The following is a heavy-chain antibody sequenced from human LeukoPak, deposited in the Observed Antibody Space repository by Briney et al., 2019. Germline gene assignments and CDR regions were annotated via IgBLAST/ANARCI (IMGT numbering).Heavy chain of an antibody. D-gene: IGHD2-15*01. V-gene: IGHV4-39*07. CDR1: GGSISGSNYY. J-gene: IGHJ4*01. CDR3: ARGVGYCSGGRCPFDY. Sequence: SETLSLTCTVSGGSISGSNYYWGWIRQPPGKGLEWIGSIYYSGSTYYNPSLESRVTISVDTSKNQFSLKVISVTAADTAVYYCARGVGYCSGGRCPFDYWGRGTQVTVSS. CDR2: IYYSGST.